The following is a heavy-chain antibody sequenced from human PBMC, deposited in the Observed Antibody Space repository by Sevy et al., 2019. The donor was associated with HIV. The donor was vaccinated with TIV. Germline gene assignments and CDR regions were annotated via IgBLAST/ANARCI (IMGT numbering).Heavy chain of an antibody. CDR3: AKGRQLVSWRFGTYFDS. D-gene: IGHD6-13*01. Sequence: GGSLRLSCAASGFTFSNYAMSWVRQAPGKGLEWVSTFSSSGLSTFIGSAGTKNYTDSVKGRFTISRDNSKNTLYLQMNILRAEDTAVYYCAKGRQLVSWRFGTYFDSWGQGTLVTVSS. J-gene: IGHJ4*02. CDR2: FSSSGLSTFIGSAGTK. CDR1: GFTFSNYA. V-gene: IGHV3-23*01.